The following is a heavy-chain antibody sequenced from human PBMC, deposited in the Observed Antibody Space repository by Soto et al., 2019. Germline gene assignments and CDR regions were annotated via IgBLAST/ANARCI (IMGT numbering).Heavy chain of an antibody. CDR1: GFTVSSNY. CDR2: IYSGGST. Sequence: GGSLRLSCAASGFTVSSNYMSWVRQAPGKGLEWVSVIYSGGSTYYADSVKGRFTISRDNSKNSLYLQMNSLRAEDTAVYYCARGYYDSSGYKTALDYWGQGTLVTVSS. CDR3: ARGYYDSSGYKTALDY. D-gene: IGHD3-22*01. V-gene: IGHV3-53*01. J-gene: IGHJ4*02.